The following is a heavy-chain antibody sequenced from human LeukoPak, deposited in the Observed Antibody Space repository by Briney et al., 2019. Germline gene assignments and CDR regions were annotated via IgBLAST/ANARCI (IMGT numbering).Heavy chain of an antibody. D-gene: IGHD6-19*01. V-gene: IGHV1-18*01. CDR3: ATGINGSGWYVY. J-gene: IGHJ4*02. Sequence: ASVKVSCKASGYTFTTYGISWVRQAPGQGLEWMGWISAYNGNTNYAQKFQGRVTMTTDTSTSTAYMELRSLRSDDTAVYYCATGINGSGWYVYWGQGTLVTVSS. CDR2: ISAYNGNT. CDR1: GYTFTTYG.